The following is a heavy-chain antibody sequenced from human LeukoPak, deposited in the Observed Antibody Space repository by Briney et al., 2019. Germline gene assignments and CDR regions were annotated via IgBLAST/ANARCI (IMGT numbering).Heavy chain of an antibody. J-gene: IGHJ4*02. CDR2: IDYSWSA. Sequence: SETLSLTCTVSGGSISSGDYYWGWIRQAPGKGLEWIGSIDYSWSAYYNPSLKSRVTISIDASKNQFSLKLNSVTAADTAMYYCARATYSGYDFGYWGRGTLVTVSS. CDR1: GGSISSGDYY. CDR3: ARATYSGYDFGY. D-gene: IGHD5-12*01. V-gene: IGHV4-39*07.